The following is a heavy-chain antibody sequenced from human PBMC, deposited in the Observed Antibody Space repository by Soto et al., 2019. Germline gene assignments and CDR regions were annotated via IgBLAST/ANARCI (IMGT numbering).Heavy chain of an antibody. CDR2: IYYSGNT. Sequence: QVQLQESGPGLVKPSQTLSLTCTVSGGSISIGDHYWSWIRHRPGKGLEWIGYIYYSGNTYYNPSLKSRIIMSVDTSKSQFSLRVSSVTAAGTAIYYCAGFSSGEYGGNSGFVYWGQGTLVTVSS. V-gene: IGHV4-31*03. D-gene: IGHD2-21*02. CDR3: AGFSSGEYGGNSGFVY. CDR1: GGSISIGDHY. J-gene: IGHJ4*02.